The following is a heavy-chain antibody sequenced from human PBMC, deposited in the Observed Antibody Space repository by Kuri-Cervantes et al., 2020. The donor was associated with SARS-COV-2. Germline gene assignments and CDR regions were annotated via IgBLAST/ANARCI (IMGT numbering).Heavy chain of an antibody. CDR1: GFTFSSYS. CDR3: VNIVGSSDAFDI. Sequence: GESLKISCAASGFTFSSYSMNWVRQAPGKGLEWVSVIYSGGSTYYADSVTGRFTISRDNSKNTLYLQMNSLRAEDTAVYYCVNIVGSSDAFDIWGQGTMVTVSS. D-gene: IGHD3-16*02. CDR2: IYSGGST. V-gene: IGHV3-53*01. J-gene: IGHJ3*02.